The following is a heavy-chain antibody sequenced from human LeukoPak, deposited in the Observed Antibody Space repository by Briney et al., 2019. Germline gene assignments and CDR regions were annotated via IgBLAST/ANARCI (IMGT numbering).Heavy chain of an antibody. J-gene: IGHJ6*03. V-gene: IGHV4-34*01. CDR1: GGSFSGYY. CDR2: INHSGST. D-gene: IGHD4-17*01. CDR3: ARAILVYGEFLGFDYYYYMDV. Sequence: SETLSLTCAVYGGSFSGYYWSWIRQPPGKGLEWIGEINHSGSTNYNPSLKSRVTISVDTSKNQFSLKLSSVTAADTAVYYCARAILVYGEFLGFDYYYYMDVWGKGTTVTVSS.